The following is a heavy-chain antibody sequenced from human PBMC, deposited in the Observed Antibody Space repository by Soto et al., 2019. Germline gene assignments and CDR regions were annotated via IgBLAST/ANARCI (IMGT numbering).Heavy chain of an antibody. CDR1: GFTFSSYG. J-gene: IGHJ4*02. CDR3: ARDSGGSYDGGTFDY. CDR2: IWYDGSNK. Sequence: QVQLVESGGGVVQPGRSLRLSCAASGFTFSSYGMHWVRQAPGKGLEWVAVIWYDGSNKYYADSVKGRFTISRDNSKNTLYLQMNSLRAEDTAVYYCARDSGGSYDGGTFDYWGQGTLVTVSS. D-gene: IGHD1-26*01. V-gene: IGHV3-30*19.